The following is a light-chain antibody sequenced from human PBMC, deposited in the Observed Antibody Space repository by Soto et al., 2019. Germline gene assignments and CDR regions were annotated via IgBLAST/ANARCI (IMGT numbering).Light chain of an antibody. J-gene: IGKJ1*01. Sequence: EIVMTQSPATLSVSPGERATLSCRASQSVSRNLAWYQQKPGQAPRLLIYGASTRVTGIPARFSGSGSGTEITLTISSLQSEDFAVYYCHQYNNWPPTFGRGTKVEIK. CDR3: HQYNNWPPT. V-gene: IGKV3-15*01. CDR1: QSVSRN. CDR2: GAS.